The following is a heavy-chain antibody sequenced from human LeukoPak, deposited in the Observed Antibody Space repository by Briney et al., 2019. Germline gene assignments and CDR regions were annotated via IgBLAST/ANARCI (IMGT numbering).Heavy chain of an antibody. CDR3: ARGVVAAPQTFDY. CDR2: MYYRGST. V-gene: IGHV4-39*07. D-gene: IGHD2-15*01. J-gene: IGHJ4*02. CDR1: GVSISTHFYY. Sequence: SETLSLTCTVSGVSISTHFYYWGWIRQTPGKALEWIGNMYYRGSTYYNPSLNSRVSMSLDTSKNQFSLKLSSVTAADTAVYYCARGVVAAPQTFDYWGQGTLVAVSS.